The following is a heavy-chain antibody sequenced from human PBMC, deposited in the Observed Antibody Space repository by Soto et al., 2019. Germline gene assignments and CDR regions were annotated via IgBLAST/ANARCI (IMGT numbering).Heavy chain of an antibody. V-gene: IGHV3-7*01. Sequence: EVHLAQSGGGLVQPGGSLRLSCAASGFMFSRSWMSWVRQAPGEGLKWVASISPDGRTTYYVDSVKGRFTISRDNAENSVYPQMNSLRAEDTAVFYCASLLGSVTTFDNWGQGTLVAVSS. CDR3: ASLLGSVTTFDN. J-gene: IGHJ4*02. CDR1: GFMFSRSW. CDR2: ISPDGRTT. D-gene: IGHD1-1*01.